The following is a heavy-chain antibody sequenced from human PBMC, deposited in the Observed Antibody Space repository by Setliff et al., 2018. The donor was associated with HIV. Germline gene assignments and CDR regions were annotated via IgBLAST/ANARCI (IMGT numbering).Heavy chain of an antibody. J-gene: IGHJ6*02. CDR2: IRYDGSNK. D-gene: IGHD3-16*01. V-gene: IGHV3-30*02. Sequence: GGSLRLSCAASGFTFSSYGMYWVRQAPGKGLEWVAFIRYDGSNKYYADSVKGRFTISRDNSKNTLYLQMNSLRAEDTAVYYCAKDYDYVWGSFSAASKGRYGMDVWGQGTTVTV. CDR1: GFTFSSYG. CDR3: AKDYDYVWGSFSAASKGRYGMDV.